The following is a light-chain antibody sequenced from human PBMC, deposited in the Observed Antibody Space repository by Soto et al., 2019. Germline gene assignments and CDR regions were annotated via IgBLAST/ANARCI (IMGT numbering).Light chain of an antibody. CDR1: QSVSSGH. CDR2: GAS. CDR3: QQYGHSLWT. V-gene: IGKV3-20*01. J-gene: IGKJ1*01. Sequence: DIVLTQSPGTLSLSPGERASLSCRASQSVSSGHLAWYQQKPGQAPRLLIYGASSRATGIPDRFSGSGSGTDFTLTISRLEPEDYAGYYCQQYGHSLWTFGQETKVDIK.